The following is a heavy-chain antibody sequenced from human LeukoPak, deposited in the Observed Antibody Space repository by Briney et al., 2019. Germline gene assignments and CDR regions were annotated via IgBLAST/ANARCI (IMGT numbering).Heavy chain of an antibody. CDR1: GFTFGDYA. V-gene: IGHV3-66*01. CDR2: IYSGGGT. J-gene: IGHJ4*02. Sequence: PGGSLRLSCTASGFTFGDYAMTWVRQAPGKGLEWVSVIYSGGGTYYADSVKGRFTISRDNFKNTLYLQMNSLRAEDTAVYYCTREILAAGKTLTYWGQGSLITVSS. D-gene: IGHD6-13*01. CDR3: TREILAAGKTLTY.